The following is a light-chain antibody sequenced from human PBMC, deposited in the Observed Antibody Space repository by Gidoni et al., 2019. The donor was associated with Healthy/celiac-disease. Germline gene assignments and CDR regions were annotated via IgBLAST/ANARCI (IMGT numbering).Light chain of an antibody. CDR2: KAS. Sequence: DIQMTQSPSPLSASVGDRVTIPCRASQSISSWLAWYQQKPGKAPKRLIYKASSLESGVPPRFSGSGSGTEFTLTISSLQPDDFATYYCQQYNSYPYTFGQGTKLEIK. CDR3: QQYNSYPYT. CDR1: QSISSW. J-gene: IGKJ2*01. V-gene: IGKV1-5*03.